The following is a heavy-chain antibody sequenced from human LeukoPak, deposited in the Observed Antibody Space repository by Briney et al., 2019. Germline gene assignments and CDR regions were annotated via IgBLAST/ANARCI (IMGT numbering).Heavy chain of an antibody. CDR3: AKDLYDIVVVPAAISY. Sequence: PGGSLRLSCAASGFTFSSYGMHWVRQAPGKGLAWVAVISYDGSNKYYADSVKGRFTISRDNSKNTLYLQMNSLRAEDTAVYYCAKDLYDIVVVPAAISYWGQGTLVTVSS. D-gene: IGHD2-2*01. V-gene: IGHV3-30*18. CDR2: ISYDGSNK. J-gene: IGHJ4*02. CDR1: GFTFSSYG.